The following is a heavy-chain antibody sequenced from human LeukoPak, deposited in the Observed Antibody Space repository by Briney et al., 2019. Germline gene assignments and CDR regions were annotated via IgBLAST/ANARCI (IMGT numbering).Heavy chain of an antibody. J-gene: IGHJ6*02. D-gene: IGHD6-6*01. V-gene: IGHV3-30-3*01. Sequence: GGSLRLSCAASGFTFSSYAMHWVRQAPGKGLEWVAVISYGGSNKYYADSVKGRFTISRDNSKNTLYLQMNSLRAEDTAVYYCARGSSRYGMDVWGQGTMVTVSS. CDR1: GFTFSSYA. CDR3: ARGSSRYGMDV. CDR2: ISYGGSNK.